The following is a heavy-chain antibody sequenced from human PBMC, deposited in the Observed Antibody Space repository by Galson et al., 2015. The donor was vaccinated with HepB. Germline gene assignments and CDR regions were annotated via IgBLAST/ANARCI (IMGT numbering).Heavy chain of an antibody. D-gene: IGHD1-26*01. Sequence: SVKVSCKASGGTFSSYAISWVRQAPGQGLEWMGGIIPIFGTANYAQKFQGRVTITADESTSTAYMELSSLRSEDTAVYYCARSGIGKWELGYYYYMDVWGKGTTVTVSS. V-gene: IGHV1-69*13. CDR2: IIPIFGTA. CDR1: GGTFSSYA. J-gene: IGHJ6*03. CDR3: ARSGIGKWELGYYYYMDV.